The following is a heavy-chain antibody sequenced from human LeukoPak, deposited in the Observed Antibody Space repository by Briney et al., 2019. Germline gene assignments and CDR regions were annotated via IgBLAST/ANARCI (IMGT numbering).Heavy chain of an antibody. CDR3: TRDVSQSSSWYGEFDY. Sequence: GSLRLSCAASGFSFSNHWMHWVRQVPGKGLVWVLRINSDGSSTTYADSVKGRFTISRDNAKNTLYLQMNSLRDEDTAVYYCTRDVSQSSSWYGEFDYWGQGTQVTVSS. D-gene: IGHD6-13*01. CDR1: GFSFSNHW. V-gene: IGHV3-74*03. CDR2: INSDGSST. J-gene: IGHJ4*02.